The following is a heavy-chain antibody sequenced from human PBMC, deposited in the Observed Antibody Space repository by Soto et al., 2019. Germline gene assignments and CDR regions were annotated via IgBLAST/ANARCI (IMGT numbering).Heavy chain of an antibody. D-gene: IGHD6-13*01. CDR3: ARATYEQQLPLELDY. CDR2: IIPLLGTA. Sequence: QVQLVQSGAEVKKPGSSVKVSCKASGGTFSSYAISWVRQAPGQGLEWMGGIIPLLGTANYAQKFQGRVTITAEESTRTAYMELGSLRSEDTAVYYCARATYEQQLPLELDYWGQGPLVTFSS. J-gene: IGHJ4*02. CDR1: GGTFSSYA. V-gene: IGHV1-69*01.